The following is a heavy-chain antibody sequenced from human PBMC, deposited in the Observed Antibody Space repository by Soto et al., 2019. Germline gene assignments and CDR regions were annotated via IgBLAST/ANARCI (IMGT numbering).Heavy chain of an antibody. CDR1: GGSISSYY. J-gene: IGHJ4*02. Sequence: SETLSLTCTVSGGSISSYYWSWIRQPPGKGLEWIGYIYYSGSTNYNPSLKSRVTISVDTSKNQFSLKLSSVTAADTAVYYCARQVEGFDYWGQGTLVTVSS. CDR3: ARQVEGFDY. CDR2: IYYSGST. V-gene: IGHV4-59*08. D-gene: IGHD1-26*01.